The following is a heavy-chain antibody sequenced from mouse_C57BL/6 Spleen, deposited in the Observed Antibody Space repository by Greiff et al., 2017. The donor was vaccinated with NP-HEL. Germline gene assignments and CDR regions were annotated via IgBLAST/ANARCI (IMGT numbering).Heavy chain of an antibody. CDR1: GYTFTSYW. CDR3: ARGVTTVVATWYFDV. CDR2: IYPGSGST. J-gene: IGHJ1*03. V-gene: IGHV1-55*01. D-gene: IGHD1-1*01. Sequence: VQLQQSGAELVKPGASVKMSCKASGYTFTSYWITWVKQRPGQGLEWIGDIYPGSGSTNYNEKFKSKATLTVDTSSSTAYMQLSRLTSEDSAVYYGARGVTTVVATWYFDVWGTGTTVTVSS.